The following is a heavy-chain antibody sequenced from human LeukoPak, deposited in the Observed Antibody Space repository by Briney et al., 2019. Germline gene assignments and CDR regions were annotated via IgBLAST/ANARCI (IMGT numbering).Heavy chain of an antibody. CDR3: ARSGSGWFDY. J-gene: IGHJ4*02. CDR2: MYSGGDT. Sequence: GRSLRLSCAASGFAVSNNYMSWLRQAPGKRLEWVSVMYSGGDTYYSDSVKGRFTISRDSSKNTLYLQMNSLRVEDTAMYYCARSGSGWFDYWGQGTLVTVSS. D-gene: IGHD6-19*01. V-gene: IGHV3-53*01. CDR1: GFAVSNNY.